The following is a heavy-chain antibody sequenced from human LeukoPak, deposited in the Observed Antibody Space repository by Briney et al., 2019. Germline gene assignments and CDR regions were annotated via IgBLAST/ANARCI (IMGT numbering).Heavy chain of an antibody. D-gene: IGHD6-13*01. CDR2: ISGSSSYT. CDR1: GFSVSNNY. Sequence: PGGSLRLSCAASGFSVSNNYMSWLRQAPGKGLEWVSYISGSSSYTDYADSVKGRFTISRDNAKNSLYLQMNSLRIEDTAVYYCARTLVAAPGSKGGPWGQGTLVTVSS. J-gene: IGHJ5*02. CDR3: ARTLVAAPGSKGGP. V-gene: IGHV3-11*03.